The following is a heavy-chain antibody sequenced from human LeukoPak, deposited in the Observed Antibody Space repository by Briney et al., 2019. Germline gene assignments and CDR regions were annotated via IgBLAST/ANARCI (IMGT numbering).Heavy chain of an antibody. CDR3: AREVRWQQLVPYYYMDV. J-gene: IGHJ6*03. D-gene: IGHD6-13*01. CDR1: GGSFSGYY. V-gene: IGHV4-34*01. CDR2: INHSGST. Sequence: SETLSLTCAVYGGSFSGYYWSWIHQPPGKGLEWIGEINHSGSTNYNPSLKSRVTISVDTSKNQFSLKLSSVTAADTAVYYCAREVRWQQLVPYYYMDVWGKGTTVTVSS.